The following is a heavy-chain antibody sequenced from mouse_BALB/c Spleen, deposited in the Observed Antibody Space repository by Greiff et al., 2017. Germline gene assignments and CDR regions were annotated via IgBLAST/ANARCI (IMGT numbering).Heavy chain of an antibody. D-gene: IGHD2-14*01. CDR1: GYTFTSYV. J-gene: IGHJ4*01. Sequence: VQLKQSGPELVKPGASVKMSCKASGYTFTSYVMHWVKQKPGQGLEWIGYINPYNDGTKYNEKFKGKATLTSDKSSSTAYMELSSLTSEDSAVYYCARRAYYRYDGDYYAMDYWGQGTSVTVSS. CDR2: INPYNDGT. V-gene: IGHV1-14*01. CDR3: ARRAYYRYDGDYYAMDY.